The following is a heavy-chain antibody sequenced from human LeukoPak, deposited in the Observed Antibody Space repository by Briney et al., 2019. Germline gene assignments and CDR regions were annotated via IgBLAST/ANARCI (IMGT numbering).Heavy chain of an antibody. CDR2: IIPILGIA. D-gene: IGHD3-22*01. Sequence: SVKVSCRASGYTFTGYYLHWGRQAPGQGLEWQKKIIPILGIANYAQKFQGRVTITADKSTSTAYMELSSLRSEDTAVYYCARVLDSSGYYYVHAFDIWGQGTMVTVSS. J-gene: IGHJ3*02. CDR3: ARVLDSSGYYYVHAFDI. V-gene: IGHV1-69*04. CDR1: GYTFTGYY.